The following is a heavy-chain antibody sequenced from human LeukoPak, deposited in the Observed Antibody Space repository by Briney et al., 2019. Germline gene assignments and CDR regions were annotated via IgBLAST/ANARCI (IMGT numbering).Heavy chain of an antibody. Sequence: GGSLRLSCAVSGFTVSSNYMSWVRQAPGKGLEWLSYISSSSSTIYYADSVKSRFTISRDNAKNSLYLQMNSLRAEDTAMYYCARGYDISDYWGQGTVVTVSS. CDR2: ISSSSSTI. J-gene: IGHJ4*02. V-gene: IGHV3-48*04. CDR3: ARGYDISDY. D-gene: IGHD3-9*01. CDR1: GFTVSSNY.